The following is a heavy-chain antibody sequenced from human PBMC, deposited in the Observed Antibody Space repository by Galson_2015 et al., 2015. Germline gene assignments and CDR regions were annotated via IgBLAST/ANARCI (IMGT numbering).Heavy chain of an antibody. D-gene: IGHD4-11*01. Sequence: SLRLSCAASGFTFSSYGMHWVRQAPGKGLEWVAVIWYDGSNKYYADSVKGRFTISRDNSKNTLYLQMNSLRAEDTAVYYCARGPGDSNIHYFDYWGQGTLVTVSS. CDR2: IWYDGSNK. J-gene: IGHJ4*02. V-gene: IGHV3-33*01. CDR1: GFTFSSYG. CDR3: ARGPGDSNIHYFDY.